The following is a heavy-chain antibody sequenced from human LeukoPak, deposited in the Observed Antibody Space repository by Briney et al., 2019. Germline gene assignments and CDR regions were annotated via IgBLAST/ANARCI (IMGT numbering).Heavy chain of an antibody. CDR3: ARGDYDILTGYYPPHYYYGMDV. J-gene: IGHJ6*02. V-gene: IGHV1-69*13. CDR2: IIPIFGTA. CDR1: GGTFSSYA. Sequence: ASVKVSCKASGGTFSSYAISWVRQAPGQGLEWMGGIIPIFGTANYAQKFQGRVTITADESTSTAYMKLSSLRSEDTAVYYCARGDYDILTGYYPPHYYYGMDVWGQGTTVTVSS. D-gene: IGHD3-9*01.